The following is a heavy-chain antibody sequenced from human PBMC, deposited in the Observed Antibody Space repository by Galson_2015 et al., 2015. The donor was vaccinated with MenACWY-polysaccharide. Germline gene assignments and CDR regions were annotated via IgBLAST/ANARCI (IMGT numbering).Heavy chain of an antibody. V-gene: IGHV3-7*02. CDR2: IKPDRSEK. CDR1: GFTFSWYW. CDR3: ASPNWIVSSCQPYRLDF. Sequence: SLSLSCEASGFTFSWYWMSWVRQAPGQGLEWVASIKPDRSEKNFVDTVKGRFTIDRDNTKNSLYVRMNSLRVYDTAVYYCASPNWIVSSCQPYRLDFWGQGTLVTVSA. J-gene: IGHJ4*02. D-gene: IGHD2-15*01.